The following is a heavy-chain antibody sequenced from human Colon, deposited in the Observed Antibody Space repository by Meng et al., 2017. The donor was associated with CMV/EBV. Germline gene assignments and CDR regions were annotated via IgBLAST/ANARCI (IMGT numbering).Heavy chain of an antibody. CDR1: GGSISSSSYY. D-gene: IGHD2-21*01. Sequence: SETLSLTCTVSGGSISSSSYYWGWIRQPPGKGLEWIGSIYYSGSTYYNSSLKSRVTISVDTSKNQFSLKLSSVTAADTAVYYCASPPTSSYSPQSDYWGQGTLVTVSS. J-gene: IGHJ4*02. V-gene: IGHV4-39*01. CDR2: IYYSGST. CDR3: ASPPTSSYSPQSDY.